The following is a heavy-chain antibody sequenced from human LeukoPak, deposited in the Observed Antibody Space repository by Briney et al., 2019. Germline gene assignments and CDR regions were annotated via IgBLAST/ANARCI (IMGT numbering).Heavy chain of an antibody. J-gene: IGHJ4*02. V-gene: IGHV3-21*01. CDR1: GFTFSSYS. Sequence: PGGSLRLSCAVSGFTFSSYSMTWVRQAPGKGLEWVSSITSSSNYMYYADSLKGRFTISRDNAKSSLYLQMNSLRAEDPAVYYCAKSQSGEFPNWDYWGQGTLVTVSS. D-gene: IGHD2-21*01. CDR2: ITSSSNYM. CDR3: AKSQSGEFPNWDY.